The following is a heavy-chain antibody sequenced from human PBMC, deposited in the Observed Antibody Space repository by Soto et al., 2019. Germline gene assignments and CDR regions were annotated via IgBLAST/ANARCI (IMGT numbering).Heavy chain of an antibody. D-gene: IGHD6-6*01. CDR3: AREEYSSSSKYYYGMDV. J-gene: IGHJ6*02. V-gene: IGHV6-1*01. Sequence: PSQTLSLTCAISGDSVSSNSAAWNWIRQSPSRGLEWLGRTYYRSKWYNDYAVSVKSRITINPDTSKNQFSLQLNSVTPEDTAVYYCAREEYSSSSKYYYGMDVWGQGXTVTVYS. CDR1: GDSVSSNSAA. CDR2: TYYRSKWYN.